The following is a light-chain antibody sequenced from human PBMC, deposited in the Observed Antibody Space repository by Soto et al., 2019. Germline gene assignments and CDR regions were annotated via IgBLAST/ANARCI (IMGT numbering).Light chain of an antibody. Sequence: EIVLTQFPGTLSLSPGERATLSCRASQSVTSNYLAWYQQKPGQAPRLLIFSASTRATGIPDRFSGSGSGTDFTLTISRLEPEDFAVYFCQQYGNSPRTFGQGTKLEVK. CDR2: SAS. J-gene: IGKJ2*01. V-gene: IGKV3-20*01. CDR3: QQYGNSPRT. CDR1: QSVTSNY.